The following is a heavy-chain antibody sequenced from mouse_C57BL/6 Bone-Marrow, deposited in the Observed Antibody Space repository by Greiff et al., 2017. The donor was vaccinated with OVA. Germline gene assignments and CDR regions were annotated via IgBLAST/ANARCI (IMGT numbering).Heavy chain of an antibody. Sequence: EVKLMESGAELVRPGASVKLSCTASGFNIKDYYMHWVKQRPEQGLEWIGRIDPEAGDPEYAPKFPGKAPMTADTSSNTAYLQLSSLTAEDAAVYYCTCYYYEGYWGQGTTLTVSS. V-gene: IGHV14-1*01. CDR2: IDPEAGDP. D-gene: IGHD1-1*01. CDR3: TCYYYEGY. CDR1: GFNIKDYY. J-gene: IGHJ2*01.